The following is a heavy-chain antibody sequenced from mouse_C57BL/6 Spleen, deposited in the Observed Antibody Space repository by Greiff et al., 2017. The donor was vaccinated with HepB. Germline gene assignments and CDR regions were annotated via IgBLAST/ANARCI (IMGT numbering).Heavy chain of an antibody. V-gene: IGHV3-2*02. CDR3: ARTARIKY. D-gene: IGHD1-2*01. CDR1: GYSITSGYG. Sequence: DVQLQESGPGLVKPSQSLSLTCTVTGYSITSGYGWNWIRQFPGNKLEWMGYISYSGSTNYNPSLKRRISFTRDTSKNQFFLQFNSVTTEDTATYYCARTARIKYWGQGTTLTVSS. J-gene: IGHJ2*01. CDR2: ISYSGST.